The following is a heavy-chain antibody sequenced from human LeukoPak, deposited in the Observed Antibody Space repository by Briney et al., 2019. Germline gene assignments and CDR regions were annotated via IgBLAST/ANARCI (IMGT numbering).Heavy chain of an antibody. J-gene: IGHJ4*02. V-gene: IGHV4-4*07. Sequence: PSETLSLTCAVSGGSISSYYWSWIRQPAGKGLEWIGRIYTSGSTNYNPSLKSRVTMSVDTSKNQFSLKLSSVTAADTAVYYCARTQLVWEEWYFDYWGQGTLVTVSS. D-gene: IGHD6-13*01. CDR1: GGSISSYY. CDR2: IYTSGST. CDR3: ARTQLVWEEWYFDY.